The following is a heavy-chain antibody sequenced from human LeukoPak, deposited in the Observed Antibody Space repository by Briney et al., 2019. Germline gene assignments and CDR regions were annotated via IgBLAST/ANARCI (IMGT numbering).Heavy chain of an antibody. CDR2: ITGSGGIT. J-gene: IGHJ3*02. CDR1: GFTFSSYA. Sequence: PGGSLRLSCAASGFTFSSYAMSWVRQAPGKGLEWVSAITGSGGITYYADSVRGRFTISRDNSKNTLYLQMNSLRADDTAVYYCAKEHRRGSGSDAFDIWGQGTMVTVS. V-gene: IGHV3-23*01. CDR3: AKEHRRGSGSDAFDI. D-gene: IGHD2-15*01.